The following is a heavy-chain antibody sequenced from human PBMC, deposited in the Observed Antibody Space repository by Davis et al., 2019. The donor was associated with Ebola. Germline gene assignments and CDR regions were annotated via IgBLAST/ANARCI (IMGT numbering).Heavy chain of an antibody. V-gene: IGHV1-18*04. CDR1: GYTFTNYG. CDR3: VRDPWGMEKDS. J-gene: IGHJ4*02. D-gene: IGHD3-16*01. CDR2: IYPYNGNT. Sequence: ASVKVSCKASGYTFTNYGITWVRQAPGQGLEWMGWIYPYNGNTHYAQKLQGRVSMTADTSTSTAYVELRSLRSDDTAVYYCVRDPWGMEKDSWGQGTLVTISS.